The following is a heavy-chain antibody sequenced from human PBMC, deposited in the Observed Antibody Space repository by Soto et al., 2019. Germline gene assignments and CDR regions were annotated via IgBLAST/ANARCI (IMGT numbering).Heavy chain of an antibody. D-gene: IGHD2-15*01. CDR2: IDSDGSST. CDR3: VRTSLVVAAATREDY. V-gene: IGHV3-74*01. CDR1: GFTFSSYW. J-gene: IGHJ4*02. Sequence: GGSLRLSCAASGFTFSSYWMHWVRQAPGKGLVWVSRIDSDGSSTSYADSVKGRFTISRDNAKNTLYLQMNSLRAEDTAVYYCVRTSLVVAAATREDYWGQGTLVTVSS.